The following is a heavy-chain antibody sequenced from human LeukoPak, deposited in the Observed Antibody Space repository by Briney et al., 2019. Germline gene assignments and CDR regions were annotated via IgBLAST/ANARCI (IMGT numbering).Heavy chain of an antibody. Sequence: GGSLRLSCAASGFTFSNYFMHWVRQAPGKGLEWVADIANDGSHTFYEESVKGRFTISRDNSKNTLYLQMNSLRVEDTAVYFCARERQDTIIHSGAFDIWGQGTMVTVSS. CDR3: ARERQDTIIHSGAFDI. J-gene: IGHJ3*02. V-gene: IGHV3-30-3*01. D-gene: IGHD3-10*01. CDR1: GFTFSNYF. CDR2: IANDGSHT.